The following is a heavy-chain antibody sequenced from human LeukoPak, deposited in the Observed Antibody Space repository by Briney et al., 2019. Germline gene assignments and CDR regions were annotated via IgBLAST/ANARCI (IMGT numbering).Heavy chain of an antibody. V-gene: IGHV3-23*01. D-gene: IGHD3-10*01. CDR2: ISGSGGST. CDR1: GLISSSYA. CDR3: AKKYHYGSGSYLYYFDY. Sequence: GGSLRLSCAASGLISSSYAMSWVRQAPGKGLEWVSAISGSGGSTYYADSVKGRFTISRDNSKNTLYLQMNSLRAEDTAVYYCAKKYHYGSGSYLYYFDYWGQGTLVTVSS. J-gene: IGHJ4*02.